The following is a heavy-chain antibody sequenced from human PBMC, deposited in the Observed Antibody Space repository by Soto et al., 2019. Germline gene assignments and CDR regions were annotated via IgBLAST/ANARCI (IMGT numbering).Heavy chain of an antibody. D-gene: IGHD2-21*01. CDR1: GYSFISYG. J-gene: IGHJ4*02. CDR2: INGDDGKT. CDR3: ATDSRGGADY. Sequence: QIQLVQSGAEVKKPGASVKVSCKTSGYSFISYGIHWVRQAPGQRLEWMGWINGDDGKTNYSPRFQGRITLNTGPSAGTSYMELSRLKTEDTAVYYCATDSRGGADYWGQGTLVTVSS. V-gene: IGHV1-3*01.